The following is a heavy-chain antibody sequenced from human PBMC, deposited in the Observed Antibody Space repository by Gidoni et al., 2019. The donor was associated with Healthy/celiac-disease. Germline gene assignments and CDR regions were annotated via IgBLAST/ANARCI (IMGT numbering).Heavy chain of an antibody. D-gene: IGHD3-10*01. CDR1: GGSISSYY. CDR2: IYYSGST. V-gene: IGHV4-59*01. CDR3: ARMPVYGSGKGFDY. Sequence: QVQLQESGPGLVKPSETLSLTCTVSGGSISSYYWSWIRQPPGKGLEWIGYIYYSGSTNYNPSLKSRVTISVDTSKNQFSLKLSSVTAADTAVYYCARMPVYGSGKGFDYWGQGTLVTVSS. J-gene: IGHJ4*02.